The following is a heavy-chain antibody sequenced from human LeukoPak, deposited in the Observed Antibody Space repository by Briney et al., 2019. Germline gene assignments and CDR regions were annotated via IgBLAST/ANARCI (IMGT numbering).Heavy chain of an antibody. CDR1: GYTFTTYG. D-gene: IGHD6-13*01. V-gene: IGHV1-3*04. Sequence: AASVKVSCKASGYTFTTYGISWVRQAPGQGPEWMGWINTADGNTKYSQKFQGRVTITRDTFARTVYLELTSLRSEDTAVYYCARPGASSPGNWFASWGQGTLVTVSS. CDR3: ARPGASSPGNWFAS. CDR2: INTADGNT. J-gene: IGHJ5*01.